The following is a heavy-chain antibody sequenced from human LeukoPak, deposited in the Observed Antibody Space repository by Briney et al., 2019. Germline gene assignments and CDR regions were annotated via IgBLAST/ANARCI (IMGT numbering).Heavy chain of an antibody. Sequence: PSETLSLTCTVSGGSMSNYYWSWIRQPAGKGLEWIGRISTSGGTNYDPSLKSRVTTSVDTSKSQFSLKLSSVTAADTAVYYCARDRLGSSGWYYFDYWGQGTLVTVSS. V-gene: IGHV4-4*07. D-gene: IGHD6-19*01. CDR2: ISTSGGT. CDR3: ARDRLGSSGWYYFDY. CDR1: GGSMSNYY. J-gene: IGHJ4*02.